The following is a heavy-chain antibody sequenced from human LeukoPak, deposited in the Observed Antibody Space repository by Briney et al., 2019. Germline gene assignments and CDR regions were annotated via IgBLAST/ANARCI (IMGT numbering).Heavy chain of an antibody. CDR2: IYAGGSA. Sequence: GGSLRLSCAASGLTVSSNYMSWVRQAPGMGLEWVSVIYAGGSAYYTDSVKGRFTISRDNSKNTLDLQMNSLRVEDTAVYYCARDFGSYNFAMDVWGQGTTVTVSS. D-gene: IGHD3-10*01. CDR1: GLTVSSNY. V-gene: IGHV3-66*01. J-gene: IGHJ6*02. CDR3: ARDFGSYNFAMDV.